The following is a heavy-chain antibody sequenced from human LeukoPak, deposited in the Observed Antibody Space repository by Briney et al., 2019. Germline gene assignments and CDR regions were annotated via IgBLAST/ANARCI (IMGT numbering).Heavy chain of an antibody. J-gene: IGHJ4*02. CDR3: AREGSLSIEFDY. CDR2: MNPNSGNT. V-gene: IGHV1-8*01. CDR1: GYTFTSYD. D-gene: IGHD3-10*01. Sequence: GASVKVSCKASGYTFTSYDINWVRQATGQGLEWMGWMNPNSGNTGYAQKFQGRVTMTRDTSTSTVYMELSSLRSEDTAMYYCAREGSLSIEFDYWGQGTLVTVSS.